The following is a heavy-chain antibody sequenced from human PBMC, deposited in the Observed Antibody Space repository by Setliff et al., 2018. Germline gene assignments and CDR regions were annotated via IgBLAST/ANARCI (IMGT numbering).Heavy chain of an antibody. J-gene: IGHJ4*02. CDR1: GSSISANHY. CDR2: MSYGGHT. V-gene: IGHV4-39*01. CDR3: MRHWDYCGGNCPHNSIDF. Sequence: SETLSLTCAVSGSSISANHYWGWVRQPPGKGLEWVGSMSYGGHTYYKPSLNSRATIFADTSKNSFSLKLTSVTAEDTALYFCMRHWDYCGGNCPHNSIDFWGQGALVTVSS. D-gene: IGHD2-21*02.